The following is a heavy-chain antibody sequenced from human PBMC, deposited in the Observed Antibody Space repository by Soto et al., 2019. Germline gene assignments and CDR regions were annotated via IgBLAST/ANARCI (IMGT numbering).Heavy chain of an antibody. CDR1: GFTFNNFA. J-gene: IGHJ5*02. Sequence: GGSLRLSCAASGFTFNNFAMSWVRQAAGKGLEWLAAINGGGDSTYYADSVKGRFTVSRDNSKNTLYLQMNSLRVDDTAVYYWAKDGGSTIGEGFAPGGKGTLVTVPS. CDR3: AKDGGSTIGEGFAP. V-gene: IGHV3-23*01. D-gene: IGHD1-26*01. CDR2: INGGGDST.